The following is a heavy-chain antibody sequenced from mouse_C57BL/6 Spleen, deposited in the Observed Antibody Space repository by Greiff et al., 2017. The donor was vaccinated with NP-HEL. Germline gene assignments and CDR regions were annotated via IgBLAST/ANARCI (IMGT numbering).Heavy chain of an antibody. Sequence: QVQLKESGPELVKPGASVKISCKASGYAFSSSWMNWVKQRPGKGLEWIGRIYPGDGDTNYNGKFKGKATLTADKSSSTAYMQLSSLTSEDSAVYFCALYYDYVVWGQGTLVTVSA. CDR2: IYPGDGDT. D-gene: IGHD2-4*01. CDR3: ALYYDYVV. CDR1: GYAFSSSW. J-gene: IGHJ3*01. V-gene: IGHV1-82*01.